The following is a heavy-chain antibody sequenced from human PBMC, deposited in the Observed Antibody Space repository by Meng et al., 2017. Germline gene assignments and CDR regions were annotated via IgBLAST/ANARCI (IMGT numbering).Heavy chain of an antibody. V-gene: IGHV1-2*06. J-gene: IGHJ4*02. Sequence: QVQLVRSGAVVKKPGASVKFSCKASGYTFTGYYMHWVRQAPGQVLEWMGRINPNSGGTNYAQKFQGRVTMTRDTSISTAYMELSRLRSDDTAVYYCARSEWLAFFDYWGQGTLVTVSS. D-gene: IGHD6-19*01. CDR3: ARSEWLAFFDY. CDR2: INPNSGGT. CDR1: GYTFTGYY.